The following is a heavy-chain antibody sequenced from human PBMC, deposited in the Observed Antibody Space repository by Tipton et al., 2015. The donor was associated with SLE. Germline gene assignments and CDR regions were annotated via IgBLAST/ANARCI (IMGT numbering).Heavy chain of an antibody. D-gene: IGHD1-1*01. J-gene: IGHJ4*02. Sequence: QLVQSGAEVKKPGASVKVSCKAPTYYIHWVRQAPGQGLEWMGRINPNSGGTNYAQKFQGRVTMTRDTSISTAYMELSRLRSDDTAVYYCARDWMLETGYWGQGTLVTVSS. CDR2: INPNSGGT. CDR1: PTYY. V-gene: IGHV1-2*06. CDR3: ARDWMLETGY.